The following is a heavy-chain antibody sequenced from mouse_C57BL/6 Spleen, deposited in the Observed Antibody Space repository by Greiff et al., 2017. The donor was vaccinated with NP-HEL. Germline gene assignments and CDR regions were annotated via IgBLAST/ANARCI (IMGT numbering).Heavy chain of an antibody. Sequence: QVQLQQPGAELVRPGTSVKLSCKASGYPFTSYWMHWVKQRPGQGLEWIGVIDPSDSYNNYNQKFKGKATLTVDTSYSTAYMQLSSLTSEDSAVYYCARSLLRDAMDYWGQGTSVTVSS. V-gene: IGHV1-59*01. J-gene: IGHJ4*01. CDR1: GYPFTSYW. CDR3: ARSLLRDAMDY. D-gene: IGHD1-2*01. CDR2: IDPSDSYN.